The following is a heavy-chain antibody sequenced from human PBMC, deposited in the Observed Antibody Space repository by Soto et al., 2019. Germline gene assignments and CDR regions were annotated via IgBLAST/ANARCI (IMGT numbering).Heavy chain of an antibody. J-gene: IGHJ6*02. V-gene: IGHV3-15*07. CDR1: GFTFSNAW. CDR3: TTDWASSRVDRDYYYYGMDV. D-gene: IGHD2-15*01. Sequence: VQLVESGGGLVQPGGSLRLSCAASGFTFSNAWMNWVRQAPGKGLEWVGRIKSKTDGGTTDYAAPVKGRFTISRDDSKNTLYLQMNSLKTEDTAVYYCTTDWASSRVDRDYYYYGMDVWGQGTTVTVSS. CDR2: IKSKTDGGTT.